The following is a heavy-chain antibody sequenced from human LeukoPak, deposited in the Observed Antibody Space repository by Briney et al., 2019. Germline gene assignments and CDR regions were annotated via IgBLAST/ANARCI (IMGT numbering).Heavy chain of an antibody. J-gene: IGHJ4*02. CDR1: GFTFSSYD. CDR3: ARGRNYCGSGSYSPHFDY. V-gene: IGHV3-13*01. D-gene: IGHD3-10*01. CDR2: IGTAGDT. Sequence: GGSLRLSCAASGFTFSSYDMHWVRQATGKGLEWVSAIGTAGDTYYPGSVKGRFTISRENAKNSLYLQMNSLRAGDTAVYYCARGRNYCGSGSYSPHFDYWGQGTLVTVSS.